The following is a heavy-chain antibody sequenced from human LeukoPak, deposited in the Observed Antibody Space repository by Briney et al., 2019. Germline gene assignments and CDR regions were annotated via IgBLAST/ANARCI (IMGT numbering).Heavy chain of an antibody. CDR1: GFTVSSNY. D-gene: IGHD2-2*02. V-gene: IGHV3-66*01. CDR2: IYSGGST. J-gene: IGHJ4*02. CDR3: AKDMGPAAAILFYYFDY. Sequence: GGSLRLSCAASGFTVSSNYMSWVRQAPGKGLEWVSVIYSGGSTYYADSVKGRFTISRDNSKNTLYLQMNSLRAEDTAVYYCAKDMGPAAAILFYYFDYWGQGTLVTVSS.